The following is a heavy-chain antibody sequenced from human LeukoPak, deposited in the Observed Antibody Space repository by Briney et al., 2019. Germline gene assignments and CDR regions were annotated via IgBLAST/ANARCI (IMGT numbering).Heavy chain of an antibody. CDR2: ISGNGGST. CDR1: GFTFDDYG. V-gene: IGHV3-20*04. D-gene: IGHD2-8*01. J-gene: IGHJ4*02. Sequence: GGSLRLSCEASGFTFDDYGMSWVRQPPGKGLEWVSGISGNGGSTDYADSVKGRFTISRDNAKNSHFLQMNSLRVEDTAFYYCARGFRNGPFDCWGQGTLVTVSS. CDR3: ARGFRNGPFDC.